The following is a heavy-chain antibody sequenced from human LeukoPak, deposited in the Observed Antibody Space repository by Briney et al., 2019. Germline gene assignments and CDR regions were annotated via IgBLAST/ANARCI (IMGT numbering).Heavy chain of an antibody. CDR2: ISAYNGNT. J-gene: IGHJ5*02. V-gene: IGHV1-18*01. CDR3: ARAAISLNQLFDP. D-gene: IGHD3-3*01. CDR1: GYTFTSYG. Sequence: ASVKDSCKASGYTFTSYGISWVRQAPGQGLEWMGWISAYNGNTNYAQKLQGRVTMTTDTSTSTAYMELRSLGSDDTAVYYCARAAISLNQLFDPWGQGTLVTVSS.